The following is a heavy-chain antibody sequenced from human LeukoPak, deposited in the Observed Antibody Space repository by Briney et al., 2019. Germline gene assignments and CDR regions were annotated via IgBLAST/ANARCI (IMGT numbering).Heavy chain of an antibody. J-gene: IGHJ5*02. CDR1: GGTFSSYA. CDR3: ASEGNYCSSTSCAWFDP. V-gene: IGHV1-69*13. CDR2: IIPIFGTA. D-gene: IGHD2-2*01. Sequence: GASVKVSCKASGGTFSSYAISWVRQAPGQGLEWMRGIIPIFGTANYAQKFQGRVTITADESPSTAYMELSSLRSEDTAVYYCASEGNYCSSTSCAWFDPWGQGTLVTVSS.